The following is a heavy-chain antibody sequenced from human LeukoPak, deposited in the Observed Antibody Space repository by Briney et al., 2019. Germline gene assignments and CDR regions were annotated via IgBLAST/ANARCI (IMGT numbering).Heavy chain of an antibody. D-gene: IGHD3-3*01. Sequence: GGSLRLSCAVSGFTFSDYYMSWIRQAPGKGLEWVSYISSSGSTIYYADSVKGRFTISRDNAKNSLYLQMNSLRAEDTAVYYCARRDYDFWSGYFNYWGQGTLVTVSS. CDR2: ISSSGSTI. CDR1: GFTFSDYY. CDR3: ARRDYDFWSGYFNY. J-gene: IGHJ4*02. V-gene: IGHV3-11*04.